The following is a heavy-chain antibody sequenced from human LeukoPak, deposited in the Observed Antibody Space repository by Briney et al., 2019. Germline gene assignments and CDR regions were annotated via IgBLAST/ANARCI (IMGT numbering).Heavy chain of an antibody. J-gene: IGHJ5*01. V-gene: IGHV4-39*02. CDR3: ASSPRLTTSWFLFDS. CDR1: SGSISSSSYC. CDR2: IFYSGST. Sequence: KTSETLSLTCTVSSGSISSSSYCWAWIRQPPGKGLEWIGTIFYSGSTYYNPSLKSRVTISVDTSKNRFSLKLSSVTAADTAVYYCASSPRLTTSWFLFDSWGHGTLVTVSS. D-gene: IGHD2-2*01.